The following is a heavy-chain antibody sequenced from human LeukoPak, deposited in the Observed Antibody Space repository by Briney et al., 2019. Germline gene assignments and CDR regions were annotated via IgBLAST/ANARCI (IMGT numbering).Heavy chain of an antibody. CDR1: GYSISSGYY. V-gene: IGHV4-38-2*02. Sequence: SETLSLTCTVSGYSISSGYYWGWIRQPPGKGLEWIGEINHSGSTNYNPSLKSRVTISVDTSKNQFSLKLSSVTAADTAVYYCARVQTAYDSDYYYYMDVWGKGTTVTISS. CDR2: INHSGST. J-gene: IGHJ6*03. CDR3: ARVQTAYDSDYYYYMDV. D-gene: IGHD5-12*01.